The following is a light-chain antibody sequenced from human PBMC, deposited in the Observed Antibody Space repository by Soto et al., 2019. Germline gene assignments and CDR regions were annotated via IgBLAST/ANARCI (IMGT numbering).Light chain of an antibody. CDR2: LSS. CDR3: QQYYSSPFT. CDR1: QSVLHSSNSKNY. Sequence: DIVITQSADSLAVSLGERATINCKSSQSVLHSSNSKNYLAWYQQKPGQPPKLLIYLSSTRELGVPGRFSGSGSGTDFTLTISSLQAEDVAVYYCQQYYSSPFTFGPGTRVDI. J-gene: IGKJ3*01. V-gene: IGKV4-1*01.